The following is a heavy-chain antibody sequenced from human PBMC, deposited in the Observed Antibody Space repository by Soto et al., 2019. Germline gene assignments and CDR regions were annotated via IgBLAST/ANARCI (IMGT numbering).Heavy chain of an antibody. J-gene: IGHJ6*03. CDR1: GGSISSGGYY. CDR2: IYYSGST. CDR3: AREAHNYYYYMDV. Sequence: SETLSLTCTVSGGSISSGGYYWSWIRQHPGKSLEWIGYIYYSGSTYYNPSLKSRVTISVDTSKNQFSLKLSSVTAADTAVYYCAREAHNYYYYMDVWGKGTTVTVSS. V-gene: IGHV4-31*03.